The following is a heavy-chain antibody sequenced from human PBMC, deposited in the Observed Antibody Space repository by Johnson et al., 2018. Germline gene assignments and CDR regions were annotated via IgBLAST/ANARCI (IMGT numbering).Heavy chain of an antibody. V-gene: IGHV3-33*05. CDR2: ISYDGSNQ. D-gene: IGHD4-23*01. CDR3: ASSWKGYGDYGGTFDI. Sequence: QVQLVESGGGVVQXGRSXRLXCAASGFTFSTYGMHWIRQAPVTGLEWVAVISYDGSNQYYADSVKGRFTISRDNSKNTLYLQMNSRRAEDTAGYYWASSWKGYGDYGGTFDIWGQGTMVTVSS. J-gene: IGHJ3*02. CDR1: GFTFSTYG.